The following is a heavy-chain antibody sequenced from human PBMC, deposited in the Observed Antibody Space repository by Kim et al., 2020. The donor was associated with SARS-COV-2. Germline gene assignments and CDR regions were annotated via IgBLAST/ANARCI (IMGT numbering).Heavy chain of an antibody. V-gene: IGHV4-4*07. CDR2: YTSGRT. D-gene: IGHD3-16*02. Sequence: YTSGRTNYHPSLQSRVTMSVDMSKNQFSLELSSVTAADTAVYYCASALGHWGQGTLVTVSS. CDR3: ASALGH. J-gene: IGHJ4*02.